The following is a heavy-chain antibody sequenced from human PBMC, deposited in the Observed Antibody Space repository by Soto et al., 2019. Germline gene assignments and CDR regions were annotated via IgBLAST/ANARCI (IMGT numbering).Heavy chain of an antibody. J-gene: IGHJ4*02. Sequence: VGSLRLSCAASGFTFSSYWMHWVRQSPGKGLMWVSRINNDGSSRSYADSVKGRFTISRDNAKNTLYLQVNSLRAEDTAVYYCSRDATTGYSAAGDYWGQGTLLTVSS. CDR2: INNDGSSR. D-gene: IGHD1-26*01. CDR1: GFTFSSYW. V-gene: IGHV3-74*01. CDR3: SRDATTGYSAAGDY.